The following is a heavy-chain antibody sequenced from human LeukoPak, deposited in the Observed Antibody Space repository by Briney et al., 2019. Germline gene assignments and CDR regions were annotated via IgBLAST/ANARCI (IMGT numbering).Heavy chain of an antibody. CDR2: IYTSGST. Sequence: PSQTLSLTCTVSGGSISSGSYYWSWIRQPPGKGLEWIGRIYTSGSTNYNPSLKSRVTISVDTSKNQFSLKLSSVPAADTAVYYCERDSLAYVTDYWGQGTLVTVSS. CDR1: GGSISSGSYY. D-gene: IGHD2-21*01. V-gene: IGHV4-61*02. J-gene: IGHJ4*02. CDR3: ERDSLAYVTDY.